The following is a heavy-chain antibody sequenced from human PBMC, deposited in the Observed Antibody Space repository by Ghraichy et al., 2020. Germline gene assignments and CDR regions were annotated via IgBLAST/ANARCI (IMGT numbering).Heavy chain of an antibody. CDR1: GGSISSSSYY. D-gene: IGHD3-22*01. CDR2: IYYSGST. CDR3: PRLFLYYDSGGVDY. Sequence: SETLSLTCTVSGGSISSSSYYWGWIRQPPGKGLEWIGSIYYSGSTYYNPSLKSRVTISVDTSKNQFSLKLSSVTAADTAVYYCPRLFLYYDSGGVDYWGQGTLVTVSS. J-gene: IGHJ4*02. V-gene: IGHV4-39*01.